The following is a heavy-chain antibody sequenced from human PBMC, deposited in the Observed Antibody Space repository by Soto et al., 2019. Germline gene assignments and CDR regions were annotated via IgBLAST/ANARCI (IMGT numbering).Heavy chain of an antibody. Sequence: QITLKESGPPLVKPTQPLTLTCTFSGFSLSTSGVGVGWMREPPGKALEWLALIYWDDDKRYSPSLKRRLTITKDTSKNQVVLTMTNMNPVNTATYYCAHAIRQQLAPTGYFDYWGQGTLVTVSS. V-gene: IGHV2-5*02. CDR1: GFSLSTSGVG. CDR2: IYWDDDK. CDR3: AHAIRQQLAPTGYFDY. D-gene: IGHD6-13*01. J-gene: IGHJ4*02.